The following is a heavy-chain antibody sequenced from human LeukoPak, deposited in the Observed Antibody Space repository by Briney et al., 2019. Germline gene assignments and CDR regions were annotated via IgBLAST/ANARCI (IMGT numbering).Heavy chain of an antibody. CDR3: ATLGGYSYGLRNSVDY. D-gene: IGHD5-18*01. Sequence: RGGSLRLSCAASGFTLDDYAMRWVRQAPGKGLEWVSGISWNSGSIGYADSVKGRFTISRDNAKNSLYLQINSLRAEDTALYYCATLGGYSYGLRNSVDYWGQGTLVTVSS. J-gene: IGHJ4*02. CDR1: GFTLDDYA. CDR2: ISWNSGSI. V-gene: IGHV3-9*01.